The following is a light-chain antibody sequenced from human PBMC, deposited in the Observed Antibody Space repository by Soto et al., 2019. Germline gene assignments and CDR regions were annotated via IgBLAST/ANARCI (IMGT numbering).Light chain of an antibody. CDR1: QSVSTW. Sequence: DIQMTQSPSTLSASVGDSVTVTCRASQSVSTWLAWYQQKPGKAPKLLIPDASSFESGVPSRFSGSGSGTEFTLTISSLQPDDFATYYCQHYNSYSEAFGQGTKVDIK. CDR3: QHYNSYSEA. CDR2: DAS. V-gene: IGKV1-5*01. J-gene: IGKJ1*01.